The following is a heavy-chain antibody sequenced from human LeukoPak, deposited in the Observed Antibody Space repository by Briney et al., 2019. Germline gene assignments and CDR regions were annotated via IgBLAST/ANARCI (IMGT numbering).Heavy chain of an antibody. CDR2: IKQDGSEK. V-gene: IGHV3-7*01. CDR1: GFTFSSYW. D-gene: IGHD5-18*01. Sequence: PGGSLRLSCAASGFTFSSYWMSWVRQAPGKGLEWVANIKQDGSEKYYVDSVKGRFTISRDNAKNSLYLQMNSLRAEDTAVYYCAREGSYMASYGVDDAFDIWGQGTMVTVSS. J-gene: IGHJ3*02. CDR3: AREGSYMASYGVDDAFDI.